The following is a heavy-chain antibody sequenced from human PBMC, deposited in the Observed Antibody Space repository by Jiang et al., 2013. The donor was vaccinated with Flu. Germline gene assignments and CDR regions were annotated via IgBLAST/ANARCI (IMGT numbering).Heavy chain of an antibody. CDR3: ARGASYDFWSGYPVDY. Sequence: LEWMGRIIPILGIANYAQKFQGRVTITADKSTSTAYMELSSLRSEDTAVYYCARGASYDFWSGYPVDYWGQGTLVTVSS. J-gene: IGHJ4*02. D-gene: IGHD3-3*01. CDR2: IIPILGIA. V-gene: IGHV1-69*04.